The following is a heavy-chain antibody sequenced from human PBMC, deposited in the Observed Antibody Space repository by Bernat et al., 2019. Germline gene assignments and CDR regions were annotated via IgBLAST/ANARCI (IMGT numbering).Heavy chain of an antibody. CDR1: GFIFSSYS. V-gene: IGHV3-21*01. Sequence: EVQLVESGGGLVKPGGSLRLSCAASGFIFSSYSMNWVRQAPGKGLEWVAAISSSSSYINYADSMKGRFTISRDNAKNSLYLQMNSLRAEDTAVYYCARALGVGVTRIGDVFDSWGQGTMVTVSS. CDR2: ISSSSSYI. D-gene: IGHD1-26*01. J-gene: IGHJ3*02. CDR3: ARALGVGVTRIGDVFDS.